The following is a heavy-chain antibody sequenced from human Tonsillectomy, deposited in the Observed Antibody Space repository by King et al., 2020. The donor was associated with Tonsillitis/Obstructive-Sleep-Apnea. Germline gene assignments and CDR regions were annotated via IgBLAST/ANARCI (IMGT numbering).Heavy chain of an antibody. CDR3: ASQYYDSSGYYYFDY. J-gene: IGHJ4*02. V-gene: IGHV1-69*17. Sequence: QLVQSGAEVKKPGSSVKVSCKASGGNFSSYAISWVRQAPGQGLEWMGGIIPLFAVANYAQKFQGRITITADKSTSTAYMELSSLRSEDTAIYYCASQYYDSSGYYYFDYWGQGTLVTVSS. CDR2: IIPLFAVA. CDR1: GGNFSSYA. D-gene: IGHD3-22*01.